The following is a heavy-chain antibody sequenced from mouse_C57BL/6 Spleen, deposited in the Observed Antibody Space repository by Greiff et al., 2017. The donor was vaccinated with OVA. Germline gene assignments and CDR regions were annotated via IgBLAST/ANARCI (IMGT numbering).Heavy chain of an antibody. V-gene: IGHV1-9*01. CDR2: ILPGSGST. CDR3: ARRAIYYGSRNWYFDV. D-gene: IGHD1-1*01. J-gene: IGHJ1*03. CDR1: GYTFTGYW. Sequence: QVQLQQSGAELMKPGASVKLSCKATGYTFTGYWIEWVKQRPGHGLEWIGEILPGSGSTNYNEKFKGKATFTADTSSNTAYMQLSSLTTEDSAIYYCARRAIYYGSRNWYFDVWGTGTTVTVSS.